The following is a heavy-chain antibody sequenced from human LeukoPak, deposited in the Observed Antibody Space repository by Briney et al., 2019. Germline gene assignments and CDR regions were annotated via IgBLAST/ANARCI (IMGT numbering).Heavy chain of an antibody. J-gene: IGHJ5*02. V-gene: IGHV4-59*01. CDR3: VRVLGYCSAGTCYPRFDP. CDR1: GGSISSYY. D-gene: IGHD2-15*01. CDR2: IYYSGTT. Sequence: SETLSLTCIVSGGSISSYYRSWIRQPPGKGLEWIGYIYYSGTTNYNPSLKSRVTISVDTSKNQFSLNLSSVTAADTAVYYCVRVLGYCSAGTCYPRFDPWGQGTLVTVSS.